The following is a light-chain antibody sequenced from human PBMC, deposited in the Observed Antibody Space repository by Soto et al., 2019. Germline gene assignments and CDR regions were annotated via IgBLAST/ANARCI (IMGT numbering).Light chain of an antibody. J-gene: IGKJ4*01. CDR1: QGISSY. V-gene: IGKV1-9*01. CDR2: SAS. CDR3: QQHNFY. Sequence: DFHLTQSPSFLSASVGDRVTITCRASQGISSYLAWYQQKPGKAPNLLIYSASRLKSGVPSRFSGSGSGTEFTLTISSLQPEDFATYYCQQHNFYFGGETKVEIK.